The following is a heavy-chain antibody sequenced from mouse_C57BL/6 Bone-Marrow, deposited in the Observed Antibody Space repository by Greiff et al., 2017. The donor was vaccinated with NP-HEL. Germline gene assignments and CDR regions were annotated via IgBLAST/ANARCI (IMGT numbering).Heavy chain of an antibody. CDR1: GYTFTSYW. J-gene: IGHJ4*01. CDR2: IDPSDSYT. V-gene: IGHV1-50*01. Sequence: QVQLQQPGAELVKPGASVKLSCKASGYTFTSYWMQWVKQRPGQGLEWIGEIDPSDSYTNYNQKFKGKATLTVDTSSSTAYMQLSSLTSEDSAVYYCARSGLRGETGAMDYWGQGTSVTVSS. CDR3: ARSGLRGETGAMDY. D-gene: IGHD2-4*01.